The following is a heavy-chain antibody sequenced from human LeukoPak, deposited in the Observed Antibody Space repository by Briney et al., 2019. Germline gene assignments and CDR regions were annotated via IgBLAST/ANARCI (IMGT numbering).Heavy chain of an antibody. D-gene: IGHD2-2*01. J-gene: IGHJ4*02. V-gene: IGHV4-34*01. CDR3: ARRYCTRASCYAYFDY. CDR2: INHSGST. CDR1: GGSFSGYY. Sequence: PSETLSLTCAVYGGSFSGYYWSWIRQPPGKGLEWIGEINHSGSTNCNPSLKSRVTISVDTSKNQFSLKLSSVTAADTAVYYCARRYCTRASCYAYFDYWGQGILVTVSS.